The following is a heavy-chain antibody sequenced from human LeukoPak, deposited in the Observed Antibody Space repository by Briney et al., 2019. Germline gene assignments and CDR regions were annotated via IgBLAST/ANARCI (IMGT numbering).Heavy chain of an antibody. CDR2: ISYDGSNK. V-gene: IGHV3-30*04. Sequence: QSGGSLRLSCAASGFTFSSYAMHWVRQAPGKGLEWVAVISYDGSNKYYADSVKGRFTISRDNSKNTLYLQMNSLRAEDTAVYYCARAGGIAVAGFDYWGQGTLVTVSS. CDR1: GFTFSSYA. CDR3: ARAGGIAVAGFDY. J-gene: IGHJ4*02. D-gene: IGHD6-19*01.